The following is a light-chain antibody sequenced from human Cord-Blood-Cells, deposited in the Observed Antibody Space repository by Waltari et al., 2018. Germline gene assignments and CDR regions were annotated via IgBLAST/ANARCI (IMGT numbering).Light chain of an antibody. J-gene: IGLJ1*01. CDR2: NVS. CDR3: CSYAGSYSYV. V-gene: IGLV2-11*01. CDR1: SSDGGVYNY. Sequence: QSALTPPRSVSGSSGQSVTISCTGTSSDGGVYNYVSWYQLHPGKAPKPTIYNVSKRPSGVPDRFSGSKSGNTASLTISGLQAEDEADYYCCSYAGSYSYVFGTGTKVTVL.